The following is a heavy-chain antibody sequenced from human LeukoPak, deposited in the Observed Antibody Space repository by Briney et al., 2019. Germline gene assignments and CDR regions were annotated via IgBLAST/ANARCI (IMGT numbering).Heavy chain of an antibody. Sequence: GASAKVSCKASGYTFISYAIHWVRQAPGQSLEWMGWISAGNANTKYSQKLQGRVTITRDTSATTAYMELSSLRSEDTAVYFCATGFTSGSFGYWGQGTLVTVSS. CDR3: ATGFTSGSFGY. J-gene: IGHJ4*02. CDR1: GYTFISYA. D-gene: IGHD5-12*01. V-gene: IGHV1-3*01. CDR2: ISAGNANT.